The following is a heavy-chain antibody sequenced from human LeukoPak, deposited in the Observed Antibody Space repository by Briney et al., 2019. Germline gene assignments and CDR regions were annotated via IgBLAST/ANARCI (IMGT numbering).Heavy chain of an antibody. V-gene: IGHV3-21*01. Sequence: GGSLRLSCAASGFTFSSYSMNWVRQAPGKGLEWVSSISSSSSYIYYADSVKGRFTISRDNAKNSLYLQVNSLRAEDTAVYYCARGRAAAGLNWFDPWGQGTLVTVSS. CDR1: GFTFSSYS. CDR2: ISSSSSYI. J-gene: IGHJ5*02. CDR3: ARGRAAAGLNWFDP. D-gene: IGHD6-13*01.